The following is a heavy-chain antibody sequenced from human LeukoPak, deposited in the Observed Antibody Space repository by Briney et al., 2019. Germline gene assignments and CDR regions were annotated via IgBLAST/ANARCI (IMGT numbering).Heavy chain of an antibody. D-gene: IGHD3-10*01. J-gene: IGHJ4*02. V-gene: IGHV3-64*01. CDR1: GFTFSNYA. CDR3: ARAITMVRGVIDY. Sequence: TGGSLRLSCAASGFTFSNYAMHWVRQAPGKGLEYVSAISSNGGSTYYANSVKDRFTISRDYSKNTLYLQMGSLRAEDMAVYYCARAITMVRGVIDYWGQGTLVTVSS. CDR2: ISSNGGST.